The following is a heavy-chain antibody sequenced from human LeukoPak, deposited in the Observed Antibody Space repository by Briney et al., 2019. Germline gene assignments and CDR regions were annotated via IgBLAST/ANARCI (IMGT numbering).Heavy chain of an antibody. Sequence: GGSLRLSCAASGFTFSSYAMHWVRQAPGKGLEWVAVISYDGSNKYYADSVKGRFTISRDNAKNSLYLQMNSLRAEDTAVYYCARDEIAAAGYDAFDICGQGTMVTVSS. CDR1: GFTFSSYA. V-gene: IGHV3-30-3*01. J-gene: IGHJ3*02. D-gene: IGHD6-13*01. CDR2: ISYDGSNK. CDR3: ARDEIAAAGYDAFDI.